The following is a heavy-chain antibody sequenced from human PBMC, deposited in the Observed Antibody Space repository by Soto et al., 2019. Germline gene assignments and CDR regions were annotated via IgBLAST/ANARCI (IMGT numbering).Heavy chain of an antibody. CDR1: GYTLTTYY. V-gene: IGHV1-46*01. CDR2: IDPSGGST. D-gene: IGHD2-21*02. J-gene: IGHJ4*02. Sequence: QVQLVQSGAEVKKPGASVKVSCNASGYTLTTYYMHWVRQAPGQGLEWMGIIDPSGGSTTYAQRFQGRVARTCDTSTSTVYMELSSLRSEDTAVYYCARSYCGGDCLRRRVFDYWGQGTLVTVSS. CDR3: ARSYCGGDCLRRRVFDY.